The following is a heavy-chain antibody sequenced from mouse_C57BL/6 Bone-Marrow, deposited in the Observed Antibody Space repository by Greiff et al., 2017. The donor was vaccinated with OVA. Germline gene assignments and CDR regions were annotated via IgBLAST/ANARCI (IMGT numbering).Heavy chain of an antibody. Sequence: EVKLLESGAELVRPGASVKLSCTASGFNIKDDYMHWVKQRPEQGLEWIGWIDPENGDTEYASKFQGKATITADTSSNTAYLQLSSLTSEDTAVYYCTTDRGGWYFDVWGTGTTVTVSS. J-gene: IGHJ1*03. CDR1: GFNIKDDY. CDR3: TTDRGGWYFDV. V-gene: IGHV14-4*01. CDR2: IDPENGDT.